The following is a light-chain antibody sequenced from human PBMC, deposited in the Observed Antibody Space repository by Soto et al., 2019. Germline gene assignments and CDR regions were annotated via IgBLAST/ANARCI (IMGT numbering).Light chain of an antibody. CDR3: QQYNNWLWT. CDR1: QSVSGN. CDR2: GAS. Sequence: EIVMRQSPATLAVSPGERATLSCRASQSVSGNLAWYQQKPGQAPRLLIYGASTRATGIPARFSGSGSGTEFTLTISSLQSEDFALSYCQQYNNWLWTFGQGTKVDIK. V-gene: IGKV3-15*01. J-gene: IGKJ1*01.